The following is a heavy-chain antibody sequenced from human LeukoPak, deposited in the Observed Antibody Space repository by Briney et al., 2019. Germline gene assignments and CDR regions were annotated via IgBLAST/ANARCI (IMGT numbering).Heavy chain of an antibody. CDR1: GGSISSSSYY. CDR3: ARRRDGYNLE. D-gene: IGHD5-24*01. Sequence: SETLSLTCTVSGGSISSSSYYWGWIRQPPGKGLEWIGSIYYSGSTYYNPSLKSRVTISVDTSKNQFSLKLSSVTAADTAVYYCARRRDGYNLEWGQGTLVTVSS. J-gene: IGHJ4*02. V-gene: IGHV4-39*07. CDR2: IYYSGST.